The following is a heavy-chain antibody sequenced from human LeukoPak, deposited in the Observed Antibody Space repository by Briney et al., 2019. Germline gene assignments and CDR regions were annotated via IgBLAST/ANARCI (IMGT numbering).Heavy chain of an antibody. V-gene: IGHV3-43D*03. CDR2: ISWDGGST. CDR1: GFTFDDYA. D-gene: IGHD2-15*01. Sequence: GGSLRLSCAASGFTFDDYAMHWVRQAPGKGLEWVSLISWDGGSTYYADSVKGRFTISRDNAKNSLYLQMNSLRAEDTAVYYCARDSEYCSGGSCYRDAFDIWGQGTMVTVSS. CDR3: ARDSEYCSGGSCYRDAFDI. J-gene: IGHJ3*02.